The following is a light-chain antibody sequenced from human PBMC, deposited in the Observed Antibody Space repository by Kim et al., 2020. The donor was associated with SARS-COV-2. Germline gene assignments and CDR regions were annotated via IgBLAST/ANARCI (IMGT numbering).Light chain of an antibody. Sequence: KPSTSSHTRTSGSIARSYVHWYQQRPRSSPTAVNYQYNQKPAGVPDRFSGSIDSSANTASLTNSGRKTEDEADYDFQSYDSSNPWVFGGGTKLTAL. J-gene: IGLJ3*02. CDR3: QSYDSSNPWV. CDR2: QYN. CDR1: SGSIARSY. V-gene: IGLV6-57*01.